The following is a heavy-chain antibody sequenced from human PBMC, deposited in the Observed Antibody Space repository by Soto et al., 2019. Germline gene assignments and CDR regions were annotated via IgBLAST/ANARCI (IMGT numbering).Heavy chain of an antibody. CDR1: GYTFTSYG. J-gene: IGHJ5*02. D-gene: IGHD3-22*01. Sequence: QVQLVQSGAEVKKPGATVKVSCKASGYTFTSYGISWVRQAPGQGLEWMGWISAYNGNTNYAQKLQGRVTMTTDTSTSTAYMELRSLRSDDTAVYYCARDLESSPDHYYDMGVSDWFDPWGQGTLVTVSS. CDR3: ARDLESSPDHYYDMGVSDWFDP. V-gene: IGHV1-18*01. CDR2: ISAYNGNT.